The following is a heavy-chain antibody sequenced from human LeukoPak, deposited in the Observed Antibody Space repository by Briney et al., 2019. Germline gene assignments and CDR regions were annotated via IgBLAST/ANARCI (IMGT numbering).Heavy chain of an antibody. J-gene: IGHJ6*02. CDR2: INSDGSTT. V-gene: IGHV3-74*01. Sequence: GGSLRLSCAASGFTFSSSWMYWVRQAPGKGLVWVSIINSDGSTTNYADSVKGRFTISRDNPKKTLYLQMNSLRAEDTAVYYCARGNSGMDVWGQGTTVTVSS. CDR3: ARGNSGMDV. CDR1: GFTFSSSW.